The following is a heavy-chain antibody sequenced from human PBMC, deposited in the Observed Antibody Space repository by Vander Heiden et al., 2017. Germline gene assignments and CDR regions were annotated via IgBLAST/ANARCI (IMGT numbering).Heavy chain of an antibody. CDR1: GYILTELS. V-gene: IGHV1-24*01. Sequence: QVQLVQSGAEVRKPGASVKVSCKVSGYILTELSMHWVRQAPGKGLEWMGGFDPDDGETSYAQNLQGRVTTTEDTATNTAYMELRSLRSEDTAVYYWATLPYFYDSSTYGSCDFWGQGTLGTVSS. J-gene: IGHJ4*02. CDR3: ATLPYFYDSSTYGSCDF. D-gene: IGHD3-22*01. CDR2: FDPDDGET.